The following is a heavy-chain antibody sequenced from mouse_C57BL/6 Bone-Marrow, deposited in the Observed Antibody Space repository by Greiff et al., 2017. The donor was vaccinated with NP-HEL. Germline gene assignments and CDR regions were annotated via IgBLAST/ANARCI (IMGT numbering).Heavy chain of an antibody. V-gene: IGHV7-1*01. J-gene: IGHJ4*01. D-gene: IGHD1-1*01. CDR1: GFTFSDFY. CDR2: SRNKANDYTT. CDR3: ARDAPYYYGGAMDY. Sequence: EVKLVESGGGLVQSGRSLRLSCATSGFTFSDFYMEWVRQAPGKGLEWIAASRNKANDYTTEYSASVKGRFIVSRDTSQSILYLQMNALRAEDTAIYYCARDAPYYYGGAMDYWGQGTSVTVSS.